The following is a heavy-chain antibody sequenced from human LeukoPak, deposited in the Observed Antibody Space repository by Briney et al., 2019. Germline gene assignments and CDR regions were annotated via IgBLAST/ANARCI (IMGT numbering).Heavy chain of an antibody. CDR1: GDSVSSNSAA. J-gene: IGHJ4*02. CDR2: TYYRSKWYN. V-gene: IGHV6-1*01. D-gene: IGHD3-10*01. CDR3: ARSDTSAPLLWFGELLDY. Sequence: SQTLSLTCAISGDSVSSNSAAWNWIRQSPSRGLEWLGRTYYRSKWYNDYAVSVKSRITINPDTSKNQFSLQLNSVTPEDMAVYYCARSDTSAPLLWFGELLDYWGQGTLVTVSS.